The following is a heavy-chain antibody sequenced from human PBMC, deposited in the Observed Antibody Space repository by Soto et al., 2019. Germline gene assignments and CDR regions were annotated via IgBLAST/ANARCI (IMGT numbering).Heavy chain of an antibody. J-gene: IGHJ4*02. D-gene: IGHD2-15*01. CDR3: AKDLKWGYCSGGTCYDLDH. Sequence: GGSLRLSCSASGFTFSDYTVHWVRQAPGKGLEWVSAISGSGGSAYYADSVKGRFTISRDNSRNTLYLQMNSLRAEDTAVYYCAKDLKWGYCSGGTCYDLDHWGQGTLVTVSS. CDR2: ISGSGGSA. CDR1: GFTFSDYT. V-gene: IGHV3-23*01.